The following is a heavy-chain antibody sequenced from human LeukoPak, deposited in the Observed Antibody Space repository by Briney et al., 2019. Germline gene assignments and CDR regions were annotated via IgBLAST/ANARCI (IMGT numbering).Heavy chain of an antibody. Sequence: SDPLSLMCTVWGGLISSYYWSWIRRPRGKGLEGIGYIYTSGCTNYNRSVNGRVTISVDTSKNQFSLKLSSVTAADTAVYYCARGWDYDSSGWGAFDIWGQGTMVTVSS. D-gene: IGHD3-22*01. CDR3: ARGWDYDSSGWGAFDI. CDR1: GGLISSYY. J-gene: IGHJ3*02. V-gene: IGHV4-4*09. CDR2: IYTSGCT.